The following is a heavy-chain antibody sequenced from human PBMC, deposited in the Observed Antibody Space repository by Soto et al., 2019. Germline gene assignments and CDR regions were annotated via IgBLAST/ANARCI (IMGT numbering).Heavy chain of an antibody. CDR2: IVVGGGNT. V-gene: IGHV1-58*01. CDR3: ARDTLELLYYFDY. Sequence: GASVKVSCKASTFTFTSSAVQWVRQARGQRLEWIGWIVVGGGNTKYAQNFQERVTITRDMSSGTAYLELSSLRAEDTAVYYCARDTLELLYYFDYWGQGTLVTVSS. J-gene: IGHJ4*02. D-gene: IGHD1-7*01. CDR1: TFTFTSSA.